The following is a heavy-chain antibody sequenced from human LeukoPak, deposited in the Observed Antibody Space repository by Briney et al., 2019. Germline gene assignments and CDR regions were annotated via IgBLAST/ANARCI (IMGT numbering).Heavy chain of an antibody. CDR2: INPKNGDT. CDR3: ARTRGSHISMAYLDY. D-gene: IGHD2/OR15-2a*01. CDR1: GYTFTSYY. Sequence: ASVKVSCKASGYTFTSYYMHWVRQAPGQGLEWMGWINPKNGDTNYAQKFQGRVTMTRDTSISTAYMELSSLRSDDTAVYYCARTRGSHISMAYLDYWGQGTLVTVSS. J-gene: IGHJ4*02. V-gene: IGHV1-2*02.